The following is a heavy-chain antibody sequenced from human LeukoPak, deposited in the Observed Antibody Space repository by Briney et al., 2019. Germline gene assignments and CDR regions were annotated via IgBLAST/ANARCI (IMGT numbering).Heavy chain of an antibody. CDR3: ARAGSGWYMGYNWFDP. Sequence: ASVMVSCKASGYTFTGYYMHWVRQAPGQGLEWMGWINPNSGGTNYAQKFQGRVTMTRDTSISTAYMELSRLRSDDTAVYYCARAGSGWYMGYNWFDPWGQGTLVTVSS. D-gene: IGHD6-19*01. CDR2: INPNSGGT. J-gene: IGHJ5*02. V-gene: IGHV1-2*02. CDR1: GYTFTGYY.